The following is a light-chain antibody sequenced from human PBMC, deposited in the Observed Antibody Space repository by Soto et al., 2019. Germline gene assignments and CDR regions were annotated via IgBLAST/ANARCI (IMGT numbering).Light chain of an antibody. CDR1: SSDVGGYNY. J-gene: IGLJ2*01. CDR3: SSYAGSNNWI. Sequence: QSALTQPPSASGSPGQSVTISCTGTSSDVGGYNYVSWYQQHPGKAPKLMIYEVSKRPSGVPDRFSGSKSGNTASLTVSGLQAEDEDNYYCSSYAGSNNWIFGGWTKLTVL. V-gene: IGLV2-8*01. CDR2: EVS.